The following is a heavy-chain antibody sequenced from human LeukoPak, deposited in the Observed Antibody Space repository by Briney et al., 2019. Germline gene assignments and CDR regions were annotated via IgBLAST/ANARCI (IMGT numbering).Heavy chain of an antibody. J-gene: IGHJ4*02. Sequence: GGSLRLSCAASGLTFRNYVIHWVRQAPGKGLEWVAVTSSDLNVKLYADSVKGRFTISRDNSRSTLYLQMNSLRPEDTAIYYCAREGYYGSGSPPSLYFDYWGQGTLVTVSS. CDR3: AREGYYGSGSPPSLYFDY. CDR2: TSSDLNVK. D-gene: IGHD3-10*01. V-gene: IGHV3-30-3*01. CDR1: GLTFRNYV.